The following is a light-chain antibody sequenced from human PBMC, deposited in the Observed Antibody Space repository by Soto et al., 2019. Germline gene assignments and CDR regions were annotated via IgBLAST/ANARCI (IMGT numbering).Light chain of an antibody. Sequence: VMTHSPATLSVSPWERVTLSCRASQSVTSNLAWYQQKVGQAPRLLFYGSSTRATGIPARFSGSGSETEFTLTISSLQSEDFAVYYCQHYNNWPPWTFGQGTKVDIK. CDR1: QSVTSN. J-gene: IGKJ1*01. CDR3: QHYNNWPPWT. V-gene: IGKV3-15*01. CDR2: GSS.